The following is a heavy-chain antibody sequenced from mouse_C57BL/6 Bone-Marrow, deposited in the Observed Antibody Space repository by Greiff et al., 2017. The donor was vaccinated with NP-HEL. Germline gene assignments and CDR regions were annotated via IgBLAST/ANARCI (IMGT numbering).Heavy chain of an antibody. J-gene: IGHJ1*03. CDR1: GYTFTDYY. Sequence: EVQLQQSGPVLVKPGASVKMSCKASGYTFTDYYMNWVKQSHGKSLEWIGVINPYNGGTSYNQKFKGKATLTVDESSSTAYMELNSLTSEDSAVYYCAYNWDWYFDVWGTGTTVTVSS. CDR3: AYNWDWYFDV. V-gene: IGHV1-19*01. D-gene: IGHD4-1*01. CDR2: INPYNGGT.